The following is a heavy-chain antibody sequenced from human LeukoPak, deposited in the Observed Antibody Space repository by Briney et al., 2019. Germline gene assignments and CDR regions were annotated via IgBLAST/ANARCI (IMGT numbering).Heavy chain of an antibody. CDR1: GYAFTSYD. V-gene: IGHV1-8*01. D-gene: IGHD3-3*01. J-gene: IGHJ2*01. Sequence: ASVKVSCKASGYAFTSYDINWVRQATGQGLEWMGWMNPNSGNTGYAQKFQGRVTMTRNTSISTAYMELSSLRSEDTAVYYCARGNRYYDFWSSHGYFDLWGRGTLVTVSS. CDR2: MNPNSGNT. CDR3: ARGNRYYDFWSSHGYFDL.